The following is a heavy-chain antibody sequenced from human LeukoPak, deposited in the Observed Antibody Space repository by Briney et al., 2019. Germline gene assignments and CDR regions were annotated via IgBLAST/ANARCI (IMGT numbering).Heavy chain of an antibody. CDR1: GFTFSSYS. Sequence: PGGSLRLSCAASGFTFSSYSMNWVRQAPGKGLEWVSSISSSSSYIYYADSVKGRFTISRDNSKNTVYLQMNSLRAEDTAVYYCAKLRGHSVWHFDYWGQGTLVTVSS. CDR2: ISSSSSYI. CDR3: AKLRGHSVWHFDY. V-gene: IGHV3-21*04. J-gene: IGHJ4*02. D-gene: IGHD2-21*01.